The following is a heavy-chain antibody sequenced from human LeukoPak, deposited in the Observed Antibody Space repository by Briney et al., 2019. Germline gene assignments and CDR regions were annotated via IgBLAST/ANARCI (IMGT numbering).Heavy chain of an antibody. J-gene: IGHJ4*02. CDR1: GYRFNSYW. CDR3: ARGQGYCSGGSCFLHYFDY. CDR2: IDPSDSDA. D-gene: IGHD2-15*01. Sequence: GESLKISCKGSGYRFNSYWISWVRQMPGKGLEWMGGIDPSDSDANYSPSFQGHVTFSVDKSITTAFLQRSSLKASDTAMYYCARGQGYCSGGSCFLHYFDYWGQGTLVTVSS. V-gene: IGHV5-10-1*01.